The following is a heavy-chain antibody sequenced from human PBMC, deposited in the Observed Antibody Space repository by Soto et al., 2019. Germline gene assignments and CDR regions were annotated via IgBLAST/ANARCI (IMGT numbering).Heavy chain of an antibody. J-gene: IGHJ6*02. D-gene: IGHD6-19*01. Sequence: QVQLVQSGAEVKKPGSSVKVSCRASGGTFTNYTITWVRQAPGQGLEWMGGIIPIFASATYAQNFKGRVTITADDSTNTAYMKLSSLRSDDTAVYYCARSLLGPVPGMGLYYYGLNVWGQGTTVIVSS. CDR3: ARSLLGPVPGMGLYYYGLNV. V-gene: IGHV1-69*01. CDR2: IIPIFASA. CDR1: GGTFTNYT.